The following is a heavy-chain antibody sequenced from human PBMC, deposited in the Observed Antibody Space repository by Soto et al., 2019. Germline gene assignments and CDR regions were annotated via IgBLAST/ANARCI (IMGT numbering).Heavy chain of an antibody. CDR3: MRSYGDSYYFNYGMDV. V-gene: IGHV5-51*01. D-gene: IGHD4-17*01. CDR2: INPDDSDT. CDR1: GFTFSKYK. J-gene: IGHJ6*02. Sequence: GESLKISCEGYGFTFSKYKIGWVRQMPGKGLEWMGIINPDDSDTRYGPSFHGPVTISADQSIHIAYLQWSSLKASDTDIYYCMRSYGDSYYFNYGMDVWGQATTITASS.